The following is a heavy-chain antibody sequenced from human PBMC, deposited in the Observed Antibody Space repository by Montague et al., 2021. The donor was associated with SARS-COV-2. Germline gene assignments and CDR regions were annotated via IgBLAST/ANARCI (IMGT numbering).Heavy chain of an antibody. Sequence: SLRLSCAASGFTFSAYWMHWVRQAPGQGLEWVARIRADGTTTNYADSVKGRFTISRDNAQDTVYLHMTTLTAEDTAVYYCVRAFSNSFKWFDPWGQGTVVTVSS. CDR2: IRADGTTT. J-gene: IGHJ5*02. CDR3: VRAFSNSFKWFDP. CDR1: GFTFSAYW. V-gene: IGHV3-74*01. D-gene: IGHD6-13*01.